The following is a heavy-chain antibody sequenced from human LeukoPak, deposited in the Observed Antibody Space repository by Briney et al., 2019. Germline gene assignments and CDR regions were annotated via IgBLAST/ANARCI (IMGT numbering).Heavy chain of an antibody. J-gene: IGHJ5*02. Sequence: PGGSLRLSCAASGLTFSRYSMNWVREAPGQGLEWVSSISSSSSYIYYADSGKGRFTISRDNAKNSLYLQMNSLRAEDTAVYYCARDRLLWFGEPSNWFDPWGQGTLVTVSS. D-gene: IGHD3-10*01. CDR3: ARDRLLWFGEPSNWFDP. V-gene: IGHV3-21*01. CDR1: GLTFSRYS. CDR2: ISSSSSYI.